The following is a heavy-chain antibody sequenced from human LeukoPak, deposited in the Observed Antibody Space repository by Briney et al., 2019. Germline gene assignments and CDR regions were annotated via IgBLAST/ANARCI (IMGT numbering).Heavy chain of an antibody. Sequence: PGGSLRLSCAASGFTFDDYAMHWVRQAPGKGLEWVSGISWNSGSIGYADSVKGRSTISRDNAKNSLYLQMNSLRAEDTALYYCAKDIDYDSSGYYFDYWGQGTLVTVSS. V-gene: IGHV3-9*01. J-gene: IGHJ4*02. CDR1: GFTFDDYA. CDR2: ISWNSGSI. D-gene: IGHD3-22*01. CDR3: AKDIDYDSSGYYFDY.